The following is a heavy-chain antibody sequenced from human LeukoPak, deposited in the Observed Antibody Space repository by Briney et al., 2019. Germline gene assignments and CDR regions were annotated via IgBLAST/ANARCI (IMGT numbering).Heavy chain of an antibody. CDR2: IRSDGSNK. Sequence: PGGSLRLSCAGSGFSFSSYGMHWVRQAPGKGLEWMAFIRSDGSNKYYADSVKGRFTISRDNSKNTLYLQMNSLRAEDTAVYYCAKLTSAAAPGGYWGQGTLVTVSS. D-gene: IGHD6-13*01. CDR3: AKLTSAAAPGGY. J-gene: IGHJ4*02. CDR1: GFSFSSYG. V-gene: IGHV3-30*02.